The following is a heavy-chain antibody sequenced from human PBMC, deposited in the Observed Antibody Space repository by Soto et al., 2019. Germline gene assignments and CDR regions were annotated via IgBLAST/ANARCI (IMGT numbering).Heavy chain of an antibody. CDR2: ISWNSGSI. J-gene: IGHJ6*02. D-gene: IGHD2-15*01. V-gene: IGHV3-9*01. CDR1: GFTFDDYA. CDR3: AKDISSGGSSDYYYYYGTDV. Sequence: PGGSLRLSCAASGFTFDDYAMHWVRQAPGKGLEWVSGISWNSGSIGYADSVKGRFTISRDNAENSLYLQMNSLRAEDTALYYCAKDISSGGSSDYYYYYGTDVWGQGTTVTVSS.